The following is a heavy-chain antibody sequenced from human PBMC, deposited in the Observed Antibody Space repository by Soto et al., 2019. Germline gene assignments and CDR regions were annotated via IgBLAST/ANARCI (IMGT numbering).Heavy chain of an antibody. J-gene: IGHJ4*02. D-gene: IGHD4-17*01. Sequence: FLRLSCAASGFTFSSFEMIWVRQAPGKGLEWISYISDSGRTTYYADSVKGRFTISRDNAKNSLYLQMNSLRVEDTALYYCARSTVTSDWGQGTLVTVSS. CDR2: ISDSGRTT. CDR3: ARSTVTSD. CDR1: GFTFSSFE. V-gene: IGHV3-48*03.